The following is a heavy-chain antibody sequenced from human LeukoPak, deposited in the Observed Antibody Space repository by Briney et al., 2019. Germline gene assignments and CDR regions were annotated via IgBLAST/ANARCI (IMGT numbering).Heavy chain of an antibody. V-gene: IGHV1-18*01. Sequence: GASVKVSCKASGYTFTSYGISWVRQAPGQGLEWMGWISAYNGNTNYAQKLQGRVTMTTDTSTSTAYMELRSLRSDDTAVYYCARVSARYYGSGSIRSYMDVWGKGTTVTISS. CDR1: GYTFTSYG. D-gene: IGHD3-10*01. J-gene: IGHJ6*03. CDR3: ARVSARYYGSGSIRSYMDV. CDR2: ISAYNGNT.